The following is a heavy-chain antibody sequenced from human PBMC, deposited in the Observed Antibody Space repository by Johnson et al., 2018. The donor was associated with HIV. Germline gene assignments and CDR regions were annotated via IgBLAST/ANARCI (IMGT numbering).Heavy chain of an antibody. CDR3: ARDYPYDRSPRGAFDI. CDR1: GFTFSTYW. V-gene: IGHV3-7*01. D-gene: IGHD3-22*01. Sequence: VQLVESGGGLVQPGGSLRLSCAASGFTFSTYWMRWVRQAPGKGLEWVANIKQDGSEKYYVDSVKGRFTISRDNAKNSLYLQMNSLRAEDTAVYYCARDYPYDRSPRGAFDIWGHGTMVTVSS. J-gene: IGHJ3*02. CDR2: IKQDGSEK.